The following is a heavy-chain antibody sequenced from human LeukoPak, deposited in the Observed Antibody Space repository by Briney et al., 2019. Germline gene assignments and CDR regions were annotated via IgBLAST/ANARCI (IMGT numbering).Heavy chain of an antibody. J-gene: IGHJ3*02. D-gene: IGHD1-26*01. CDR1: GFTVSSNY. CDR2: IDSNSNFM. Sequence: PGGSLRLSCAAPGFTVSSNYMSWVRQAPGKGLEWVSLIDSNSNFMNYADSVKGRFTISRDNAKKSLYLQMNSLRAEDTAVYYCARGRQNSGSYSDAFDIWGQGTVVTVSS. CDR3: ARGRQNSGSYSDAFDI. V-gene: IGHV3-21*01.